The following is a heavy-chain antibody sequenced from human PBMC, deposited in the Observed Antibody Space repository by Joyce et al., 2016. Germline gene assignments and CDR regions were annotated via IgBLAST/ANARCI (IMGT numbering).Heavy chain of an antibody. D-gene: IGHD2-2*01. CDR2: ISYDGSNK. CDR1: GFTFSNYG. J-gene: IGHJ3*02. Sequence: QVQLVASGGGVVQPGMSLRLSCAASGFTFSNYGMHGVRQAPGEGLKWVEVISYDGSNKHYRDSVKGRFTISRDNSKNTLYLQMNDLRAEDTAVYYCAKFFMSATPSPNDAFDIWGQGTMVTVSS. V-gene: IGHV3-30*18. CDR3: AKFFMSATPSPNDAFDI.